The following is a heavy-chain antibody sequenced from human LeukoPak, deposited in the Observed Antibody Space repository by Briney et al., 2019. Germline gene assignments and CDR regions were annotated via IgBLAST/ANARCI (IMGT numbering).Heavy chain of an antibody. CDR1: GGSFSGYY. CDR3: ARASWRYYRSGYYH. J-gene: IGHJ5*02. D-gene: IGHD3-22*01. Sequence: PSETLSLTCAVYGGSFSGYYWSWLRQPPGKGLEWIGEINHSGSTNYNPSLKSRVPISVDTAKNQFSLKLSSMPGADTALYYCARASWRYYRSGYYHWGQGTRVTVSS. CDR2: INHSGST. V-gene: IGHV4-34*01.